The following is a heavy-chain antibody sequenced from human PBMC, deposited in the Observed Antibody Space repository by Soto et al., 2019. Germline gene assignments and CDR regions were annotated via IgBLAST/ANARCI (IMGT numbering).Heavy chain of an antibody. V-gene: IGHV1-69*02. J-gene: IGHJ4*02. CDR3: ATSYGSGYRAFDY. Sequence: QVQLVQSGAEVKRPGSSVKVSCKASGDTFSFYSINWVRQAPGLGLEWMGRVNPILSLSNYAQRFQGRVTTPADKSTRTADMVISSLRSEYTAIYYCATSYGSGYRAFDYWGQGAQVIVSS. CDR1: GDTFSFYS. D-gene: IGHD3-10*01. CDR2: VNPILSLS.